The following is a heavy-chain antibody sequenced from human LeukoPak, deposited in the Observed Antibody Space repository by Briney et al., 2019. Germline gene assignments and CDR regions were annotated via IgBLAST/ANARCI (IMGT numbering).Heavy chain of an antibody. Sequence: GGSLRLSCAASGFTFSSYAVSWVRQAPGKGLEWVSGISGSGSPTHYADSVKGRFTISRDNSKNTLYLQMNSLRAEDTAVYYCAKAFVWSGYYDWGQGTLVTVSS. CDR1: GFTFSSYA. D-gene: IGHD3-3*01. J-gene: IGHJ4*02. CDR3: AKAFVWSGYYD. V-gene: IGHV3-23*01. CDR2: ISGSGSPT.